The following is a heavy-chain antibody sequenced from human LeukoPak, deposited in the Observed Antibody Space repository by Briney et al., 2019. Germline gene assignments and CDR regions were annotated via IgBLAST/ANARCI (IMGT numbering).Heavy chain of an antibody. Sequence: GGSLRLSCAASGFTFSSHWMSWVRQAPGKGPEWVANIKQDEGEKYYVDSAKGRFTISRDNAKSSLYLQMNSLRVEDTAVYYCARDKVEGPTLFDFWGQGTLVTVSS. CDR1: GFTFSSHW. CDR2: IKQDEGEK. CDR3: ARDKVEGPTLFDF. V-gene: IGHV3-7*01. J-gene: IGHJ4*02.